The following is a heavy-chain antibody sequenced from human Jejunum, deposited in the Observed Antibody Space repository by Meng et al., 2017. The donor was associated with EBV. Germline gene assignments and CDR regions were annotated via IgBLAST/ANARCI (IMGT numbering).Heavy chain of an antibody. CDR3: AMGPDYAKSGY. CDR2: ICFSDYT. CDR1: GGSISIMIYC. Sequence: LQHADPRRVRPSATRSTTVTVSGGSISIMIYCWGWIRQPPGKGLEWIGSICFSDYTYHNPSLKSRVAISADTSKNQFSLSLTSVTAADTAVYYCAMGPDYAKSGYWGQGTLVTVSS. V-gene: IGHV4-39*01. J-gene: IGHJ4*02. D-gene: IGHD4-17*01.